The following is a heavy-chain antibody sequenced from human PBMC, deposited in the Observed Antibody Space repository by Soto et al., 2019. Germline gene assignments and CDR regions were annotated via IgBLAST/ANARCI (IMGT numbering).Heavy chain of an antibody. CDR3: ARGDGTGLYNRGWPPRY. Sequence: EVQLVESGGGLVKPGESLRVSCAASGFTFSYYSLHWVRQAPGKGLEWVSSISGSSTYIYYADRVKGRFTISRDNAKNSLYRRMDSLRAEDTAVYYCARGDGTGLYNRGWPPRYWGQGTLVTVSS. CDR2: ISGSSTYI. V-gene: IGHV3-21*04. D-gene: IGHD6-19*01. J-gene: IGHJ4*02. CDR1: GFTFSYYS.